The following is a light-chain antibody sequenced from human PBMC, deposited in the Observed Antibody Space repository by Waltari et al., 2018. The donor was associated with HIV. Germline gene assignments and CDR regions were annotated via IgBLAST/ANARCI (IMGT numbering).Light chain of an antibody. J-gene: IGLJ2*01. CDR3: SSYGGSNNLI. CDR2: EVT. V-gene: IGLV2-8*01. CDR1: SSDIGAYHA. Sequence: QSALTQPPSASGSPGQSVTISCSGTSSDIGAYHAAPWYQHHPGKAPKLMIYEVTKRPSGVPDRFSGSKSGNTASLTVSGLQAEDEGDYYCSSYGGSNNLIFGGGTKLTVL.